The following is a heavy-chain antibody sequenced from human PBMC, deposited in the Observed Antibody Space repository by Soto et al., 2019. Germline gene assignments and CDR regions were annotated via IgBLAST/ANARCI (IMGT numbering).Heavy chain of an antibody. CDR3: AKMDRKRDYVSLVDY. Sequence: QVQLVESGGGVIQPGRSLRLSCAASGFTFINYGMHWVRQAPGKGLEWVAIISHDGNHKNYADSVKGRFTISRDNFKNPLNLQMKSLGVEDTAVDYCAKMDRKRDYVSLVDYWGQGTLVTVSS. V-gene: IGHV3-30*18. D-gene: IGHD4-17*01. J-gene: IGHJ4*02. CDR2: ISHDGNHK. CDR1: GFTFINYG.